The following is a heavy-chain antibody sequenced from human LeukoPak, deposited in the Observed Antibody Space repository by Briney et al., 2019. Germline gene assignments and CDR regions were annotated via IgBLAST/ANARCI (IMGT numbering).Heavy chain of an antibody. V-gene: IGHV4-31*03. D-gene: IGHD2-2*02. Sequence: SQTLSLTCTVSGGSISSGGYYWSWIRQHPGKGLEWIGYIYYSGSTYYNPSLKSRVTISVDTSKNQFSLKLSSVTAADTAVYYCARGIYCSSTSCYTGKNYFDYWGQGTLVTVSS. CDR3: ARGIYCSSTSCYTGKNYFDY. J-gene: IGHJ4*02. CDR1: GGSISSGGYY. CDR2: IYYSGST.